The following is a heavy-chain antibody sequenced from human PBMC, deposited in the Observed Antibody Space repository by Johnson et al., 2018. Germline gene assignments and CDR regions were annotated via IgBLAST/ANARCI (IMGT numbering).Heavy chain of an antibody. D-gene: IGHD3-22*01. CDR2: MDPNSGNT. J-gene: IGHJ1*01. CDR1: GYTFTSYD. CDR3: TGGCRDSRGKEYFQH. V-gene: IGHV1-8*01. Sequence: QVQLVQSGAEVKKPGASVKVSCKASGYTFTSYDITWVRQATGQGLEWMGWMDPNSGNTGYAQKFQGRVTMTRNTSISTAYMEWGGLRSDDTAVYFCTGGCRDSRGKEYFQHWGQGTVITVSS.